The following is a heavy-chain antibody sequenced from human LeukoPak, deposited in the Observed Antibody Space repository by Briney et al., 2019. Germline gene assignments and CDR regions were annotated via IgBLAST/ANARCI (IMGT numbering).Heavy chain of an antibody. Sequence: GGSLRLSCAASGFSLRAYVLIWVRQAPGEGLGWVSIINGGGDIMMYEDSLKGGFTISRDNSKNTFYLQMNSLRVEDTAVYYCAMRDRGYGLDIWGQGTMVTVSS. V-gene: IGHV3-23*01. CDR1: GFSLRAYV. J-gene: IGHJ3*02. D-gene: IGHD3-10*01. CDR2: INGGGDIM. CDR3: AMRDRGYGLDI.